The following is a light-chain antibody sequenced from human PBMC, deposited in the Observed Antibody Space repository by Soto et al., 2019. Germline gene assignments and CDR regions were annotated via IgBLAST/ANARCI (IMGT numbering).Light chain of an antibody. Sequence: VLTQSQNTLSLSPGEGATLSRSAIQSVSSSYLAWYQQKPGQAPRLLLYDTSKRATGIPARFSGSGSGTDFTLTISSLEPEDFAVYYCKQRSTWPIITFGEGTRLEIK. V-gene: IGKV3D-20*02. CDR3: KQRSTWPIIT. J-gene: IGKJ5*01. CDR2: DTS. CDR1: QSVSSSY.